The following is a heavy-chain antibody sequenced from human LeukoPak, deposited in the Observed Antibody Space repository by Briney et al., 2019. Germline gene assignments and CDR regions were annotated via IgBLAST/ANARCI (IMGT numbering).Heavy chain of an antibody. J-gene: IGHJ4*02. CDR1: GFMFSSYS. V-gene: IGHV3-48*01. Sequence: PGGSLRLSCAVSGFMFSSYSMHWVRQAPGKGLEWVSSISSSSSTIYYADSVKGRFTISRDNAKNSLYLQMNSLRAEDTAVYYCARGDCSGGSCYLSLTTIDYWGQGTLVTVSS. CDR3: ARGDCSGGSCYLSLTTIDY. CDR2: ISSSSSTI. D-gene: IGHD2-15*01.